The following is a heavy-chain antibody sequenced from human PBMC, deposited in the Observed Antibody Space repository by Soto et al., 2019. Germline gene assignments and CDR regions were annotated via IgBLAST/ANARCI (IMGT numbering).Heavy chain of an antibody. D-gene: IGHD1-26*01. CDR3: ARGGSYSWFDR. Sequence: GXSVKISSKASGYTFTSYYIHWVRQATGQGLEWMGIINPSGGSTSYAQKFQGRVTMTRDTSTSTVYMELSSLKSEDTAVYSCARGGSYSWFDRWGQGPLGTVSS. V-gene: IGHV1-46*01. CDR1: GYTFTSYY. J-gene: IGHJ5*02. CDR2: INPSGGST.